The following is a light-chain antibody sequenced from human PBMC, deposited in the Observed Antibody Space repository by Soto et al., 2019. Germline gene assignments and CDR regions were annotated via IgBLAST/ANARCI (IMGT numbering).Light chain of an antibody. CDR1: QDITHF. V-gene: IGKV1-27*01. Sequence: DIQLTQSPSSLPASVGDRVNFTCRAIQDITHFLAWYQQRPGEVPRLLIYGASTLQSGVPSRFSGSGFGTDFTLTITSLKPEDVATYYCQKYNKDSPATFGPGTKVDIK. J-gene: IGKJ1*01. CDR3: QKYNKDSPAT. CDR2: GAS.